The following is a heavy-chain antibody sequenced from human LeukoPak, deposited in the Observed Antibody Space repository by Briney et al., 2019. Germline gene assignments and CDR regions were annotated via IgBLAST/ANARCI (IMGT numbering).Heavy chain of an antibody. D-gene: IGHD3-10*01. V-gene: IGHV4-38-2*01. CDR3: ARGRGITMVRGVIGPGYYYMDV. CDR1: GYSISSGYY. CDR2: IYHSGST. J-gene: IGHJ6*03. Sequence: PSETLSLTCAVSGYSISSGYYWGWIRQPPGKGLEWIGSIYHSGSTYYNPSLKSRVTISVDTSKNQFSLKLSSVTAADTAVYYCARGRGITMVRGVIGPGYYYMDVWGKGTTVTVSS.